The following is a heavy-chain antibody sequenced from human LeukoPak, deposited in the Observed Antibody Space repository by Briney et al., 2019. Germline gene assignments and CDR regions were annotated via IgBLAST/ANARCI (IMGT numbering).Heavy chain of an antibody. Sequence: GASLKISFKGSGYSFTSYWIGWVRQMPGKGLEWMGIIYPGDSDTRYCPSFQGQVTISADKSISTAYLQWSSLKASDTAMYYCAAVPDPSTPYSSGWGSYWGQGTLVTVSS. D-gene: IGHD6-19*01. J-gene: IGHJ4*02. CDR1: GYSFTSYW. CDR2: IYPGDSDT. CDR3: AAVPDPSTPYSSGWGSY. V-gene: IGHV5-51*01.